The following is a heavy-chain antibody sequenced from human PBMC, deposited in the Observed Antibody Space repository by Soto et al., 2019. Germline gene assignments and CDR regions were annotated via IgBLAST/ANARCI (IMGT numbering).Heavy chain of an antibody. CDR2: IWYDGSNK. J-gene: IGHJ6*02. D-gene: IGHD3-3*01. CDR3: ARVGITIFGVVMNSYYGMDV. V-gene: IGHV3-33*01. CDR1: GFTFSSYG. Sequence: GGSLRLSCAASGFTFSSYGMHWVRQAPGKGLEWVAVIWYDGSNKYYADSVKGRFTISRDNSKNTLYLQMNSLRAEDTAVYYCARVGITIFGVVMNSYYGMDVWGQGTTVTVSS.